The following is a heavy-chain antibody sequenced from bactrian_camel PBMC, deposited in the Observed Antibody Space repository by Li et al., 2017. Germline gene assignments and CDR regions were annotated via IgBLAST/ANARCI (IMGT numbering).Heavy chain of an antibody. CDR1: GFTFSNYA. J-gene: IGHJ4*01. CDR2: ISTVSMLGST. CDR3: AAADRSYDGSWCFRDMGSYEYNF. Sequence: VQLVESGGGLVQPGGSLRLSCEASGFTFSNYAMTWVRQAPGKGLEWVSHISTVSMLGSTYADSAKGRFTISDDSSKNTVYLEMNNLLPEDTAVYYCAAADRSYDGSWCFRDMGSYEYNFWGQGTQVTVS. D-gene: IGHD6*01. V-gene: IGHV3S40*01.